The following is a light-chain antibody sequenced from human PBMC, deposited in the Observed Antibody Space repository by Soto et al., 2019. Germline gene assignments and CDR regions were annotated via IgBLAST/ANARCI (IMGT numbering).Light chain of an antibody. J-gene: IGKJ4*01. Sequence: DIVMTQSPDSLAVSLGERATINCKSSQSVLYSSNNKNYLAWYQQKPGQPPKLLIYWASTRESGVPERLSASGSGTGFTLTIRSLQAEDVAVYYCKQYFSTPLTFGGGTKVEIK. CDR2: WAS. V-gene: IGKV4-1*01. CDR1: QSVLYSSNNKNY. CDR3: KQYFSTPLT.